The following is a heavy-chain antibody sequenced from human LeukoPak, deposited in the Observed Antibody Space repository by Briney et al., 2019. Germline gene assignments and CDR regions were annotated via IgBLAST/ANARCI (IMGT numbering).Heavy chain of an antibody. CDR1: GGSINSGSYY. Sequence: SETLSLTCTVSGGSINSGSYYWSWIRQPPGKGLEWIGYIYDSGSTNYNPSLKSRVAISVDTSKNQFFLKLSSVTAAGTAVYYCARVRTAIPYWGQGTLVTVSS. J-gene: IGHJ4*02. CDR2: IYDSGST. D-gene: IGHD2-21*02. V-gene: IGHV4-61*01. CDR3: ARVRTAIPY.